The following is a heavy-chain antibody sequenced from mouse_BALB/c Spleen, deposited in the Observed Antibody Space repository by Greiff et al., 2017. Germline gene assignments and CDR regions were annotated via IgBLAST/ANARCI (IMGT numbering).Heavy chain of an antibody. CDR2: IDPETGGT. V-gene: IGHV1-15*01. Sequence: VQLQQSGAELVRPGASVTLSCKASGYTFTDYEMHWVKQTPVHGLEWIGAIDPETGGTAYNQKFKGKATLTADKSSSTAYMELRSLTSEDSAVYYCTRGGYYYFDYWGQGTTLTVSS. CDR1: GYTFTDYE. CDR3: TRGGYYYFDY. J-gene: IGHJ2*01. D-gene: IGHD2-3*01.